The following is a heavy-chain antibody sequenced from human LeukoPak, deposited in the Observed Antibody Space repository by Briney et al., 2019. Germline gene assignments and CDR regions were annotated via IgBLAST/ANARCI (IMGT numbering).Heavy chain of an antibody. CDR2: INDNSRSI. V-gene: IGHV3-21*01. Sequence: PGGSLRLSCAASGFTFSSYSMNWVRQAPGKGLEWVSSINDNSRSIFYTDSLKGRFTVSRDNAKNSLYLQMNNLRAEDTAVYYCAQSVNSYYDWFDPWGQGTLVIVSS. J-gene: IGHJ5*02. CDR3: AQSVNSYYDWFDP. CDR1: GFTFSSYS. D-gene: IGHD3-22*01.